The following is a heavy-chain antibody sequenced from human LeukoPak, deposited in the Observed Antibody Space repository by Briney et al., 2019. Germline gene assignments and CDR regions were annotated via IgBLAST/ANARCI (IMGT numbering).Heavy chain of an antibody. D-gene: IGHD2-8*02. J-gene: IGHJ4*02. CDR3: ATYRQVLFPFES. CDR1: GYSFTGYF. CDR2: INPNSGDT. V-gene: IGHV1-2*02. Sequence: GASVKVSCKASGYSFTGYFIHWVRQAPGQGLEWMGWINPNSGDTNYAQKFQGGVTMTRDTSISTAYMELSSLRSDDTAIYYCATYRQVLFPFESWGQGTLVTVSS.